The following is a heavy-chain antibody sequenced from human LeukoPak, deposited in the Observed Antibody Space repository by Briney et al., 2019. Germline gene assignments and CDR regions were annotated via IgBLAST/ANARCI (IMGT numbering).Heavy chain of an antibody. J-gene: IGHJ4*02. D-gene: IGHD4-23*01. CDR1: GFTFSSYE. CDR2: ISSSGSTI. V-gene: IGHV3-48*03. Sequence: PGGSLRLSCAASGFTFSSYEMNWVRQAPGKGLEWVSYISSSGSTIYYADSVKGRFTISRENAKNSLYLQMNSLRAEDTAVYYCARDYLPYGGNQVTGYWGQGTLVTVSS. CDR3: ARDYLPYGGNQVTGY.